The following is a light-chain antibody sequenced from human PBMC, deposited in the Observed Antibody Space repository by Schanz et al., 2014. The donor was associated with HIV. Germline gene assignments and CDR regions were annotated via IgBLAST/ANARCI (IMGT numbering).Light chain of an antibody. Sequence: QSVLTQPPSASGTPGQRVTISCSGSNSNIGRNTVNWYQQLPGKAPKVLIYYDDLLPSGVSDRFSGSKSVNSASLAISGLQSEDEADYYCAAWDDSLNGHWVFGGGTKLTVL. CDR1: NSNIGRNT. J-gene: IGLJ3*02. CDR3: AAWDDSLNGHWV. V-gene: IGLV1-36*01. CDR2: YDD.